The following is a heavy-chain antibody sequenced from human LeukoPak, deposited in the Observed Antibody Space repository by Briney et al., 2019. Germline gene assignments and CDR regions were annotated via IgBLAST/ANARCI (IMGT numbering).Heavy chain of an antibody. J-gene: IGHJ3*02. CDR2: ISSSSSTI. V-gene: IGHV3-48*04. CDR3: ARDVSDDYAPVRSAFDI. CDR1: GFTFSSYS. D-gene: IGHD3-16*01. Sequence: GGSLRLSCAASGFTFSSYSMNWVRQAPGRGLEWVSYISSSSSTIYYADSVKGRFTISRDNAKNSLYLQMNSLRAEDTAVYYCARDVSDDYAPVRSAFDIWGQGTMVTVSS.